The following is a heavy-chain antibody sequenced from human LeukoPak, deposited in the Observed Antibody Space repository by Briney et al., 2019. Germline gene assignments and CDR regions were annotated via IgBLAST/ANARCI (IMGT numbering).Heavy chain of an antibody. D-gene: IGHD4-17*01. Sequence: GGSLRLSCAASGFTFSSYAMSWVRQAPGKGLEWVSSINSGDNTYYAGSVKGRFTISRDNSKNTLYLQMNSLGADDTAVYYCARRSTVTRTYSFDCWGQGTLVTVSS. CDR2: INSGDNT. J-gene: IGHJ4*02. CDR1: GFTFSSYA. V-gene: IGHV3-23*01. CDR3: ARRSTVTRTYSFDC.